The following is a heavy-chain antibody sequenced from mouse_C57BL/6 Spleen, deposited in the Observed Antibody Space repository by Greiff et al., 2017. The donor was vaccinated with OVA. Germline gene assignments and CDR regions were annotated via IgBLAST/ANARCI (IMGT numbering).Heavy chain of an antibody. Sequence: EVKVVESGGGLVKPGGSLKLSCAASGFTFSSYTMSWVRQTPEKRLEWVATISGGGGNTYYPDSVKGRFTISRDNAKNTLYLQMSRLRSEDTALYDCARDGGSAWFAYWGQGTLVTVSA. CDR1: GFTFSSYT. CDR3: ARDGGSAWFAY. D-gene: IGHD2-3*01. V-gene: IGHV5-9*01. J-gene: IGHJ3*01. CDR2: ISGGGGNT.